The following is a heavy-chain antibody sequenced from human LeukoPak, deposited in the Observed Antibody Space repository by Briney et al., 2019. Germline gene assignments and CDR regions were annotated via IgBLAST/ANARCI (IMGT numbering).Heavy chain of an antibody. Sequence: SGPTLVNPTQTLTLTCTFSGFSLSTSGVGVGWIRQPPGKALEWLALIYWDDDKRYSPSLKSRLTITKDTSKNQVVLTMTNMDPVDTATYYCARGYYYDSSGYYDYYFDYWGQGTLVTVSS. CDR3: ARGYYYDSSGYYDYYFDY. D-gene: IGHD3-22*01. CDR1: GFSLSTSGVG. CDR2: IYWDDDK. J-gene: IGHJ4*02. V-gene: IGHV2-5*02.